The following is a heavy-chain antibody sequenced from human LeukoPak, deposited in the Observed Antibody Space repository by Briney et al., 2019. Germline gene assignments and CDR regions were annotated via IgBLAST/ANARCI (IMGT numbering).Heavy chain of an antibody. D-gene: IGHD6-13*01. CDR3: TTRRGAAAGSNWFDP. CDR1: GFTFSGSA. CDR2: IRSKANSYAT. Sequence: GGSLRLSCAASGFTFSGSAVHWVRQASGKGLEWVGRIRSKANSYATAYAASVKGRFTISRDDSKNTAYLQMNSLKTEDTAVYYCTTRRGAAAGSNWFDPWGQGTLVTVSS. J-gene: IGHJ5*02. V-gene: IGHV3-73*01.